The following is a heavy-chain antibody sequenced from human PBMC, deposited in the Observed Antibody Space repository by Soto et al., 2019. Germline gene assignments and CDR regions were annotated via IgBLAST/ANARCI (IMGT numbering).Heavy chain of an antibody. CDR2: INSGSNT. D-gene: IGHD2-8*02. CDR3: ASRGVYFFDH. J-gene: IGHJ4*02. CDR1: GFTFTSSA. V-gene: IGHV3-23*01. Sequence: PGGSLRLSCAASGFTFTSSAMAWVRQAPGKGLEWVSTINSGSNTYYADSVKGRFTISRDNSKNTLYLDMNSLRAEDTAVYYCASRGVYFFDHWGQGSLVTVSS.